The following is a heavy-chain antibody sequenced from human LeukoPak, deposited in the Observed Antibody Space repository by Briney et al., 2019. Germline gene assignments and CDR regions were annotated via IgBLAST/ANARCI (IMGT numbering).Heavy chain of an antibody. Sequence: ASVKVSCKASGYTFTSYGISWVRQAPGQGLEWMGWISAYNGNTNYAQKLQGRVTMTTDTYTSTAYMELRSLRSDDTAVYYCAREPSYYYGSGSYPRYYYYGMDVWGQGTTVTVSS. D-gene: IGHD3-10*01. CDR3: AREPSYYYGSGSYPRYYYYGMDV. J-gene: IGHJ6*02. CDR2: ISAYNGNT. V-gene: IGHV1-18*01. CDR1: GYTFTSYG.